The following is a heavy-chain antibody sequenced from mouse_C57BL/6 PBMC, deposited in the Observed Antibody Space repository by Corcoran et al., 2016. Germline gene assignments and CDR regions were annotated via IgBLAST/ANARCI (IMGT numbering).Heavy chain of an antibody. CDR3: ARGDSNYVDWYFDV. J-gene: IGHJ1*03. D-gene: IGHD2-5*01. V-gene: IGHV3-6*01. CDR1: GYSITSGYY. Sequence: DVQLQESGPGLVKPSQSLSLTCSVTGYSITSGYYWNWIRQFPGNKLEWMGYISYDGSNNYNPSLKNRISITRDTSKNQFFLKLNSVTTEDTATYYCARGDSNYVDWYFDVWGTGTTVTVSS. CDR2: ISYDGSN.